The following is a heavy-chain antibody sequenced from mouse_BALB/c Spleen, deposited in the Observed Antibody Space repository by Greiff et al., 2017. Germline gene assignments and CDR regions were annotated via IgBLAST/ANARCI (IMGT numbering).Heavy chain of an antibody. J-gene: IGHJ2*01. D-gene: IGHD2-1*01. CDR2: ISSGGGST. CDR3: ARHRDGNYDY. Sequence: EVMLVESGGGLVKPGGSLKLSCAASGFAFSSYDMSWVRQTPEKRLEWVAYISSGGGSTYYPDTVKGRFTISRDNAKNTLYLQMSSLKSEDTAMYYCARHRDGNYDYWGQGTILTVSS. V-gene: IGHV5-12-1*01. CDR1: GFAFSSYD.